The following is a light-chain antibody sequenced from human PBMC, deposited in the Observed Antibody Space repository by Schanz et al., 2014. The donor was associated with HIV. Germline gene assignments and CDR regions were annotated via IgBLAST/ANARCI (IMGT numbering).Light chain of an antibody. CDR3: SSYAATSNVL. J-gene: IGLJ3*02. CDR2: EVS. CDR1: SSDVGGYNY. Sequence: QSALTQPPSASGSPGQSVTISCTGTSSDVGGYNYVSWYQQHPGKAPKLMIYEVSERPLGVPDRFSGSKSGNTASLTVSGLQADDEADYYCSSYAATSNVLFGGGTKLTVL. V-gene: IGLV2-8*01.